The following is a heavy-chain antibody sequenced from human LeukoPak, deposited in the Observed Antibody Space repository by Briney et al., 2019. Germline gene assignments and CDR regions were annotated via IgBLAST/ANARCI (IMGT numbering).Heavy chain of an antibody. J-gene: IGHJ4*02. CDR2: ISYDGSNK. Sequence: PGGSLRLSCAASGFTFSSYGMHWVRQAPGKGLEWVAVISYDGSNKYYADSVKGRFTISRDNSKNTLYLQMNSLRAEDTAVYYYAKSRGLRYFDWLSSPFDYWGQGTLVTVSS. CDR3: AKSRGLRYFDWLSSPFDY. D-gene: IGHD3-9*01. V-gene: IGHV3-30*18. CDR1: GFTFSSYG.